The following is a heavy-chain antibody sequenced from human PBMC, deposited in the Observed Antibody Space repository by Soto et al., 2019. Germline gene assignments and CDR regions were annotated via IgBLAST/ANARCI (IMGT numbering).Heavy chain of an antibody. Sequence: QVQLQESGPGLVKPSGTLSLTCTVSGGSISNSHWWSWVRQPPGKGLEWIGEIYRSGSTNYNPSLKSLVTISIDKSNNQFSLKLTSVTAADTAVYYCATSPHYRSVSAVEFDYWGQGTLVTVSS. V-gene: IGHV4-4*02. CDR3: ATSPHYRSVSAVEFDY. D-gene: IGHD3-10*01. J-gene: IGHJ4*02. CDR2: IYRSGST. CDR1: GGSISNSHW.